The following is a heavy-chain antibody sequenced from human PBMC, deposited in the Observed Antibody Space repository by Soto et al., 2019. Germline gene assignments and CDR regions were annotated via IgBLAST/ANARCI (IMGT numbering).Heavy chain of an antibody. CDR3: ATSGYDFWSGYYTDYMDV. V-gene: IGHV1-24*01. CDR2: FDPEDGET. D-gene: IGHD3-3*01. CDR1: GYTLTELS. J-gene: IGHJ6*03. Sequence: QVQLVQSGAEVKKPGASVKVSCKVSGYTLTELSMHWVRQAPGKGLEWMGGFDPEDGETIYAQKFQGRVTTTEDTSTDTAYMELSRLRSDDTAVYYCATSGYDFWSGYYTDYMDVWGKGTTVTVSS.